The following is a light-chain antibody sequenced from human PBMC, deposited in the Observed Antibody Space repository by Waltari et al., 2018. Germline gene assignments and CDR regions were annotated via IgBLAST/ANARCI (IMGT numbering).Light chain of an antibody. CDR1: SLRRYY. J-gene: IGLJ3*02. CDR2: GQD. Sequence: SSELTQDPAVSVALGQTVSITCQGDSLRRYYASWYQQRPGQAPLLILYGQDNRPSGSPDRFSGSTSGNTASLTITGAQAEDEADYYCLSRDTTSTRVFGGGTRLTV. V-gene: IGLV3-19*01. CDR3: LSRDTTSTRV.